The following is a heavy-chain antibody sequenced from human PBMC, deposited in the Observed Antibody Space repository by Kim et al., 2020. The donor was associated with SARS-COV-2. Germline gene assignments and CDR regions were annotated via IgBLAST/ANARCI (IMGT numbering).Heavy chain of an antibody. CDR1: GGSISSGDYY. Sequence: SETLSLTCTVSGGSISSGDYYWSWIRQPPGKGLEWIGYIYYSGSTYYNPSLKSRVTISVDTSKNQFSLKLSSVTTADTAVYYCARRALLKLGFDPWGQGTLVTVSS. J-gene: IGHJ5*02. V-gene: IGHV4-30-4*01. CDR2: IYYSGST. D-gene: IGHD1-26*01. CDR3: ARRALLKLGFDP.